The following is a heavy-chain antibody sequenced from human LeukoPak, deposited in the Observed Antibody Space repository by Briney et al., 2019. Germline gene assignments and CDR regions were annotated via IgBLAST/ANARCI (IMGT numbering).Heavy chain of an antibody. CDR2: INPTGDST. J-gene: IGHJ5*02. D-gene: IGHD1-26*01. CDR1: GYTFTSYG. Sequence: ASVKVSCKASGYTFTSYGISWVRQAPGQGLEWMGLINPTGDSTAYAQNFQGRVTMTRDMSTSTDYMELSSLRSEDTAIYYCARDNSVGDNAWWFDPWGQGTRVTVSS. V-gene: IGHV1-46*01. CDR3: ARDNSVGDNAWWFDP.